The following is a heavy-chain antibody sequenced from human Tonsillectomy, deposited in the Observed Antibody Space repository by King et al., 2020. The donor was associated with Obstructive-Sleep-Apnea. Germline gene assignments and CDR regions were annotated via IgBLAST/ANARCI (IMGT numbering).Heavy chain of an antibody. Sequence: VQLVESGGGLVQPGGSLRLSCAASEFTFRSYWMSWVRQAPGKGLEWWANIKQDGSEKYYVDSVKGRFTLPRANAKNSLYLQMNSLRAEDTAVYYCARPVGATTRSQNAFDIWGQGTMVTVSS. J-gene: IGHJ3*02. D-gene: IGHD1-26*01. CDR2: IKQDGSEK. V-gene: IGHV3-7*01. CDR1: EFTFRSYW. CDR3: ARPVGATTRSQNAFDI.